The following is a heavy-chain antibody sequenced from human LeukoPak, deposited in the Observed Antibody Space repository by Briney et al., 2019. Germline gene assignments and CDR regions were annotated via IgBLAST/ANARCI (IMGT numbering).Heavy chain of an antibody. J-gene: IGHJ4*02. CDR1: GGSISGYY. CDR3: ARSRRGSGWYYY. V-gene: IGHV4-59*08. Sequence: SETLSLTCTVSGGSISGYYWSWIRQPPGKRLEWIGYIYYSGSTNYNPSLKSRVTISVDTSKNQFSLKLSSVTAADTAVYYCARSRRGSGWYYYWGQGTLVTVSS. D-gene: IGHD6-19*01. CDR2: IYYSGST.